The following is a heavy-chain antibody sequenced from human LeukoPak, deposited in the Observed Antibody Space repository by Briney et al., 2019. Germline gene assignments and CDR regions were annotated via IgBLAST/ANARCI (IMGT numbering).Heavy chain of an antibody. J-gene: IGHJ4*02. CDR2: ISSSSYI. CDR3: ARVPSWTEMVDY. V-gene: IGHV3-21*01. D-gene: IGHD5-24*01. Sequence: GGSLRLSCAASGFTFSSYSMNWVRQAPGKGLEWVSSISSSSYIYYADSVKGRFTISRDNAKNSLYLQMNSLRAEDTAVYYCARVPSWTEMVDYWGQGTLVTVSS. CDR1: GFTFSSYS.